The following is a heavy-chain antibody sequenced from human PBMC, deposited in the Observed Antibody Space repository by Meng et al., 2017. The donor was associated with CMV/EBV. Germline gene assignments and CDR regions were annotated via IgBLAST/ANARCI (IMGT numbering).Heavy chain of an antibody. CDR3: ARGLYGPDY. J-gene: IGHJ4*02. D-gene: IGHD4-17*01. V-gene: IGHV3-74*01. CDR1: GFTFSDYW. Sequence: GESLKISCAASGFTFSDYWMHWVRQAPGKGLVWVSRINNDGGNTVHADSVKGRFTFSRDNAKNTPYLQMNSLRAEDTAVYYCARGLYGPDYWGQGTLVTVSS. CDR2: INNDGGNT.